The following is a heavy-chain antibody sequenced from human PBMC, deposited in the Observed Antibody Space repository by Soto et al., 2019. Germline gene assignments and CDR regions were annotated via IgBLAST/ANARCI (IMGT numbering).Heavy chain of an antibody. J-gene: IGHJ4*02. V-gene: IGHV3-30*03. Sequence: GGSLRLSCAASGFTFSSYGMHWVRQAPGKGLEWVAVISYDGSNKYYADSVKGRFTISRDNSKNTLYLQMNSLRAEDTAVYYCASGWELGPPDYWGQGTLVTVSS. CDR1: GFTFSSYG. CDR2: ISYDGSNK. D-gene: IGHD1-26*01. CDR3: ASGWELGPPDY.